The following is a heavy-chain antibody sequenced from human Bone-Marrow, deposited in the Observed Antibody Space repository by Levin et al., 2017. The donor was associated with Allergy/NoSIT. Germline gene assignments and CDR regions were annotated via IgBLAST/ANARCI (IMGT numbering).Heavy chain of an antibody. J-gene: IGHJ4*02. V-gene: IGHV4-30-4*01. CDR3: ARDPRPAYSYGPPGLGY. CDR1: GGSISSGDYY. CDR2: IDYSGST. D-gene: IGHD5-18*01. Sequence: SETLSLTCTVSGGSISSGDYYWSWIRQPPGKGLEWIGYIDYSGSTYYNPSLQSRVSISIDMSKNQFSLKLISVTAADTAVYYCARDPRPAYSYGPPGLGYWGQGTLVTVSS.